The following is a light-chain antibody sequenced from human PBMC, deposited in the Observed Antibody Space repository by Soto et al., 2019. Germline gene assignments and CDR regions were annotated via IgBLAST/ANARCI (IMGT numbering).Light chain of an antibody. V-gene: IGKV3-20*01. Sequence: EIVLTQSPGTLSLSPGERATLSCRASQSVSSRYLAWYQQKPGQAPRLLIYDVSSRATGIPDRFSGGGSGTDFTLTISRLEPEDFAVYYCQQYGSSPPAITFGQGTRLEIK. CDR3: QQYGSSPPAIT. J-gene: IGKJ5*01. CDR1: QSVSSRY. CDR2: DVS.